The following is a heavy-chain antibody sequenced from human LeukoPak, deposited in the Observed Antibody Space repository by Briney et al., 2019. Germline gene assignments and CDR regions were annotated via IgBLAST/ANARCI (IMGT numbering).Heavy chain of an antibody. V-gene: IGHV3-21*01. CDR3: ARDVWTGVAVSDY. CDR2: ISSSSSYI. D-gene: IGHD6-19*01. CDR1: GFTFSSYS. J-gene: IGHJ4*02. Sequence: GGSLRLSCAASGFTFSSYSMNWVRQAPGKGLEWVSSISSSSSYIYYADSVKGRFTISRDNAKTSVYLQLNSLRADDTAVYYCARDVWTGVAVSDYWGQGTLVTVSS.